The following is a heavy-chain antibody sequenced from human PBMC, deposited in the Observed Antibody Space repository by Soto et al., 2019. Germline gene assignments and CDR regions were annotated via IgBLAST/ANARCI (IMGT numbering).Heavy chain of an antibody. V-gene: IGHV3-49*03. CDR2: IRSKAYGGTT. J-gene: IGHJ5*02. D-gene: IGHD6-6*01. CDR3: TRGRGSSSAGGPTRFDP. Sequence: GGPLRLSCTASGFTFGDYAMSWFRQAPGKGLEWVGFIRSKAYGGTTEYAASVKGRFTISRDDSKSIAYLQMNSLKTEDTAVYYCTRGRGSSSAGGPTRFDPWGQGTLVTVSS. CDR1: GFTFGDYA.